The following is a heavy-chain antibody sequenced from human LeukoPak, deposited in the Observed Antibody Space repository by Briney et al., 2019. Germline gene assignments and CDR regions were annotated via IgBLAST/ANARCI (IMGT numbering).Heavy chain of an antibody. Sequence: GGSLRLSCAASGFTFSSYSMNWVRQAPGKGLEWVSSISSSSTYIYYADSVKGRFTISRDNAKNSLYLQMNSLRAEDTAVYYCARFIQAGFIDYWGQGPWSPSPQ. V-gene: IGHV3-21*01. CDR2: ISSSSTYI. J-gene: IGHJ4*02. CDR3: ARFIQAGFIDY. CDR1: GFTFSSYS. D-gene: IGHD3-16*01.